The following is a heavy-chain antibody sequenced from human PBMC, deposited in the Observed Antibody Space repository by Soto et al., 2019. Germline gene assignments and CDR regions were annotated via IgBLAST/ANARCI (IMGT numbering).Heavy chain of an antibody. CDR2: INHSGST. CDR1: GGSFSGYY. V-gene: IGHV4-34*01. D-gene: IGHD2-2*01. CDR3: ARIGIVVVPAAMVYYFYGMDV. Sequence: QVQLQQWGAGLLKPSETLSLTCAVYGGSFSGYYWSWIRQPPGKGLAWIGEINHSGSTNYNPSLKSRVTISVDTSKNQFSLKLSSVTAADTAVYYCARIGIVVVPAAMVYYFYGMDVWGQGTTVTVSS. J-gene: IGHJ6*02.